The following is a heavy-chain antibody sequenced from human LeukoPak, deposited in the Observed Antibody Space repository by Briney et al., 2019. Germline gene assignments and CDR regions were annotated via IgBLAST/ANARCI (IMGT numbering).Heavy chain of an antibody. V-gene: IGHV1-18*04. D-gene: IGHD3-3*01. Sequence: GASVKVSCKASGYTFTSYNMHWVRQAPGQGLEWMGWISAYNGNTNYAQKLQGRVTMTTDTSTSTAYMELRSLRSDDTAVYYCARGSANTIFGVVFSGDYYYYYMDVWGKGTTVTVSS. CDR1: GYTFTSYN. CDR2: ISAYNGNT. CDR3: ARGSANTIFGVVFSGDYYYYYMDV. J-gene: IGHJ6*03.